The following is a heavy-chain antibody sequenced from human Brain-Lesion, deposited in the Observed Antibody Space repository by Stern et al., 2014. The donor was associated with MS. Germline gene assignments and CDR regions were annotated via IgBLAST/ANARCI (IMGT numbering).Heavy chain of an antibody. CDR2: IFTADSDT. CDR1: GYRFDNYW. D-gene: IGHD6-19*01. Sequence: EVQLVQSGPEVKKPGESLKISCKGSGYRFDNYWLGWVRQKPGQGLEWMGIIFTADSDTRYSPSLQGQVTISADKSISTVYLQWSSLKASDTAMYYCARTYSSGWYGGHAFDIWGQGTMVTVSS. V-gene: IGHV5-51*01. CDR3: ARTYSSGWYGGHAFDI. J-gene: IGHJ3*02.